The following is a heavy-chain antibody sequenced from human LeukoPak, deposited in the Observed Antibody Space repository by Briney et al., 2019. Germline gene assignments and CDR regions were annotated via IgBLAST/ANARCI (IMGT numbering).Heavy chain of an antibody. Sequence: GGSLRLSCAASGFTFSSYAMSWVRQAPGKGLEWVSAISGSGGSTYYADSVKGRFTISRDNSRNTLYLQMNSLRTDEDTAVYYCARDDPGSIDYWGQGTLVTVSS. CDR3: ARDDPGSIDY. D-gene: IGHD3-10*01. CDR2: ISGSGGST. J-gene: IGHJ4*02. V-gene: IGHV3-23*01. CDR1: GFTFSSYA.